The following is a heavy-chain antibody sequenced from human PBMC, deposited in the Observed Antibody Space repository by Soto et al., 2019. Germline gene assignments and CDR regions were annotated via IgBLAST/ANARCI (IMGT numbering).Heavy chain of an antibody. D-gene: IGHD3-3*01. CDR3: ARGDFWSGYTSYMDV. V-gene: IGHV1-8*01. CDR2: MNPNSGNT. J-gene: IGHJ6*03. CDR1: GYTFTSYD. Sequence: ASVKVSCKASGYTFTSYDINWVRQATGQGLEWMGWMNPNSGNTGYAQKFQGRVTMTRNTSISTAYMELSSLRSEDTAVYYCARGDFWSGYTSYMDVWGKGTTVTVSS.